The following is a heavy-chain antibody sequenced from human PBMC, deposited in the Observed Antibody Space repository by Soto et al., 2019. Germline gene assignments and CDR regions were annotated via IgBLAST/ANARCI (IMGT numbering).Heavy chain of an antibody. J-gene: IGHJ4*02. Sequence: EVQLVESGGGLVQPGESLTLSCAASXXPXSXYWMHWVRQAPGKGLVWVSRIKSDGSGTYYADSVQDRFTISRDNARNTLYLQMNSLRVEDTAVYFCARXXGDXYXGNXYLGRHWGQGTLVTVSS. V-gene: IGHV3-74*01. CDR2: IKSDGSGT. CDR1: XXPXSXYW. D-gene: IGHD5-18*01. CDR3: ARXXGDXYXGNXYLGRH.